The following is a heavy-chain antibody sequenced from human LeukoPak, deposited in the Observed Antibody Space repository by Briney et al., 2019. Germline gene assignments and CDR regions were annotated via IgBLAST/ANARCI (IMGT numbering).Heavy chain of an antibody. J-gene: IGHJ4*02. V-gene: IGHV4-59*12. CDR1: GGSISSYY. D-gene: IGHD3-22*01. Sequence: PSETLSLTCTVSGGSISSYYWSWIRQPPGKGLEWIGDIYYSGSTYYNPSLKSRVTISVDTSKNQFSLKLSSVTAADTAVYYCAREWGGWLLQYYFDYWGQGTLVTVSS. CDR2: IYYSGST. CDR3: AREWGGWLLQYYFDY.